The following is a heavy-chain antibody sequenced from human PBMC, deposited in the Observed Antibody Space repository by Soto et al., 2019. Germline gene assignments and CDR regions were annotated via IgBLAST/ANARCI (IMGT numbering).Heavy chain of an antibody. V-gene: IGHV1-24*01. CDR2: FDPEDGET. CDR3: AQTRSGSYWYDY. Sequence: ASVKVSCKVSGYTLTELSMHWVRQAPGKGLEWMGGFDPEDGETIYAQKFQGRVTMTEDTSTDTAYMELSSLRSEDTAVYYCAQTRSGSYWYDYWGQGTLVTVSS. CDR1: GYTLTELS. D-gene: IGHD3-10*01. J-gene: IGHJ4*02.